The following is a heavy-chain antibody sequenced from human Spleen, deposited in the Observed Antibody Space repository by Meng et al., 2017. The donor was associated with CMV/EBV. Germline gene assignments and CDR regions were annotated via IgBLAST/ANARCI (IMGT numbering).Heavy chain of an antibody. CDR3: ARDVARDSSSYEFDY. D-gene: IGHD3-22*01. CDR2: INPNSGGP. V-gene: IGHV1-2*02. CDR1: GYTFTGYY. J-gene: IGHJ4*02. Sequence: GGSLRLSCAASGYTFTGYYIHWVRQAPGQGLEWMEWINPNSGGPKYALQFQGRVTMTRDTSITTAYMELSRLRSGDTAVYYCARDVARDSSSYEFDYWGQGTLVTVSS.